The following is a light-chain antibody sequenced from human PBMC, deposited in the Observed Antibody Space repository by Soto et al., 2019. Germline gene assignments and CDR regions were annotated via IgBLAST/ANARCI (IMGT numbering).Light chain of an antibody. CDR1: QGISSA. V-gene: IGKV1-17*01. Sequence: IQLTQSPSSLSASVGDRFTITCRASQGISSALAWYQQKPGKAPKRLIYAASSLQSGVPSRFSGSGSGTEFTLTISSLQPEDFETYYCLQHNSYPITFGQGTRLEIK. J-gene: IGKJ5*01. CDR2: AAS. CDR3: LQHNSYPIT.